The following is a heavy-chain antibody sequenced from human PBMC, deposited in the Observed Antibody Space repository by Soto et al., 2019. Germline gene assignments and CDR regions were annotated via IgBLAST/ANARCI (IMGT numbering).Heavy chain of an antibody. D-gene: IGHD3-10*01. V-gene: IGHV1-18*01. CDR2: ISAYNGNT. Sequence: GASVKVSCKSSGYTFTSYGISCVRQAPGQGLEWMGWISAYNGNTNYAQKLQGRVTMTTDTSTSTAYMELRSLRSDDTAVYYCAGGDNFYYYGSGSPPIDPWGQGTLVTVSS. J-gene: IGHJ5*02. CDR3: AGGDNFYYYGSGSPPIDP. CDR1: GYTFTSYG.